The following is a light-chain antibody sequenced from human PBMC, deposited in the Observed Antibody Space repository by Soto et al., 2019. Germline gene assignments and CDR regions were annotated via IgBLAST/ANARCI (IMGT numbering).Light chain of an antibody. Sequence: QSALTQPASVSGSPGQSITISCTGTSSDVGVYTHVSWYQQHPGKAPKLIIYEVSNRPSGVSNRFSGSKSGNTASLTISGLQAEDEVDYYCSSYTSSRTYVFGTGTKLTVL. CDR3: SSYTSSRTYV. J-gene: IGLJ1*01. V-gene: IGLV2-14*01. CDR2: EVS. CDR1: SSDVGVYTH.